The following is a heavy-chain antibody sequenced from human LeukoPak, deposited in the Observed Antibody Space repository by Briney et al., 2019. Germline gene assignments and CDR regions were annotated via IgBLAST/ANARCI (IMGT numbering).Heavy chain of an antibody. CDR2: INHSGST. Sequence: GSLRLSCVASGFTFNSYSMNGIRQPPGKGLEWIGEINHSGSTNYNPSLKSRVTISVDTSKNQFSLKLSSVTAADTAVYYCASIYTSSHYWGQGTLVTVSP. J-gene: IGHJ4*02. D-gene: IGHD2-2*02. CDR1: GFTFNSYS. V-gene: IGHV4-34*01. CDR3: ASIYTSSHY.